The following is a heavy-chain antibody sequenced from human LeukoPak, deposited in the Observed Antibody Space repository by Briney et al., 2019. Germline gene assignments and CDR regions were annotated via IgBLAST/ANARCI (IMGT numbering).Heavy chain of an antibody. CDR2: INHSGST. J-gene: IGHJ4*02. Sequence: SETLSLTCAVYGGSFSGYYWSWIRQPPGKGLEWIGEINHSGSTNYNPSLKSRVTISVDTSKNQFSLKLSSVTAADTAVYYCAGAGGYYWKYFDYWGQGTLVTVSS. V-gene: IGHV4-34*01. D-gene: IGHD3-22*01. CDR3: AGAGGYYWKYFDY. CDR1: GGSFSGYY.